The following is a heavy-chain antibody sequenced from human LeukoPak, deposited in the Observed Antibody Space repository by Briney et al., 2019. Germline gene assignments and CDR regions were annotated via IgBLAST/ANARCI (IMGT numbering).Heavy chain of an antibody. CDR1: GGSMSSYY. CDR2: IYDSGST. Sequence: PSETLSLTCYVSGGSMSSYYCSWIRQPPGKGLEWIGYIYDSGSTNYNPSLKSRVTISVDTSKNQFSLKLTSVTAADTAVYYCAISYSSWHFDYWGQGTLATVSS. V-gene: IGHV4-59*01. D-gene: IGHD6-13*01. CDR3: AISYSSWHFDY. J-gene: IGHJ4*02.